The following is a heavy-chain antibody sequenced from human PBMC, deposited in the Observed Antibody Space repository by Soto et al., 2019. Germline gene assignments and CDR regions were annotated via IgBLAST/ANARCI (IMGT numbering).Heavy chain of an antibody. V-gene: IGHV4-30-4*01. CDR2: IYYSGGT. J-gene: IGHJ5*02. CDR1: GDSINTDYY. Sequence: SETLSLTCSVSGDSINTDYYWSWIRQPPGKGLEWLGHIYYSGGTFDSASLKSRLSLSVDTSKNQFSLKLSSVTAADTAVYYCASSHRYNWFDPWGQGTLVTVPQ. CDR3: ASSHRYNWFDP. D-gene: IGHD1-20*01.